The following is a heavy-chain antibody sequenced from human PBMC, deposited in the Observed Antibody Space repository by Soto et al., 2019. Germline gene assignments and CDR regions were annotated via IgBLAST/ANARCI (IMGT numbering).Heavy chain of an antibody. J-gene: IGHJ3*02. CDR1: GFSLIPVGVG. V-gene: IGHV2-5*02. Sequence: QITLKESAPPLVQPSETLTLTCTFSGFSLIPVGVGVGWIRQPPGKALEWVAVIYWDNDKRYNPSLNSRLSITKDTSRNQVVLTMTNMDPVDTGTYFCAHLTITYGGVIGLDAFDTWGQGTLVTVSS. CDR2: IYWDNDK. CDR3: AHLTITYGGVIGLDAFDT. D-gene: IGHD3-16*02.